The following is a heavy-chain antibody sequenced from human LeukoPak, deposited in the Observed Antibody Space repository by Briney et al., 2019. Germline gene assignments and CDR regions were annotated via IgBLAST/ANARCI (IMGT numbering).Heavy chain of an antibody. Sequence: GASVKVSCKASGGTFSSYAISWVRQAPGQGLEWMGGIIPIFGTANYAQKLQGRVTMTTDTSTSTAYMELRSLRSDDTAVYYCARLVSSGEINFDYWGQGTLVTVSS. CDR1: GGTFSSYA. D-gene: IGHD6-19*01. V-gene: IGHV1-69*05. J-gene: IGHJ4*02. CDR2: IIPIFGTA. CDR3: ARLVSSGEINFDY.